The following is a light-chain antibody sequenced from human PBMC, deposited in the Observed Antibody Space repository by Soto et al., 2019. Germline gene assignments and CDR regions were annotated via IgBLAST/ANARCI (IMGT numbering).Light chain of an antibody. CDR2: AAS. CDR3: QQLNSYPST. CDR1: QGISCY. J-gene: IGKJ5*01. Sequence: DIELTQSPSFLSASVGDRVTITCRASQGISCYLAWYQQKPGKAPKLMIYAASTLQSGVPSRFSGSGSGTEFTLTISSLQPEDFASYYCQQLNSYPSTFGQGTRLEMK. V-gene: IGKV1-9*01.